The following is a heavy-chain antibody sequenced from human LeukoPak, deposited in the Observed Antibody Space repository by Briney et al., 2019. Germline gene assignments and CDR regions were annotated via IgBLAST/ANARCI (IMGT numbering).Heavy chain of an antibody. D-gene: IGHD3-3*01. CDR2: ISAYNGNT. V-gene: IGHV1-18*01. Sequence: GASVKVSCKASGDTFTSYGISWVRQAPGQGLEWMGWISAYNGNTNYAQKLQGRVTMTTDTSTSTAYMELRSLRSDDTAVYYCARPHYDFWSGYPDYWGQGTLLTVSS. CDR3: ARPHYDFWSGYPDY. J-gene: IGHJ4*02. CDR1: GDTFTSYG.